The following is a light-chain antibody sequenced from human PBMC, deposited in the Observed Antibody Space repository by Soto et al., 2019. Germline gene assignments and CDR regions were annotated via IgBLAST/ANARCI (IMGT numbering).Light chain of an antibody. CDR2: GNS. J-gene: IGLJ1*01. Sequence: QSVLTQPPSVSGAPGQRVTISRTGSSSNIGAGYDVHWYQQLPGTAPKLLIYGNSNRPSGVPDRFSGSKSGTSASLAITGLQAEDEADYYCQSYDSSLSGYVFGPGTKLTVL. CDR3: QSYDSSLSGYV. V-gene: IGLV1-40*01. CDR1: SSNIGAGYD.